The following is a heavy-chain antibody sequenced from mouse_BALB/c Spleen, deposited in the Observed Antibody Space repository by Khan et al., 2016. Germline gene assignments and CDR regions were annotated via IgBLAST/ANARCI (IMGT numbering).Heavy chain of an antibody. CDR2: ISNGGGST. Sequence: EVELVESGGGLVQPGGSLKLSCATSEFTFSDYYMYWVRQTPEKRLEWVAYISNGGGSTYYPDTVKGRSTISRDNAKNTLYLQMSRLKSEDTAMYYCARHDDYFDYWGQGTTLTVSS. CDR3: ARHDDYFDY. J-gene: IGHJ2*01. D-gene: IGHD2-3*01. V-gene: IGHV5-12*02. CDR1: EFTFSDYY.